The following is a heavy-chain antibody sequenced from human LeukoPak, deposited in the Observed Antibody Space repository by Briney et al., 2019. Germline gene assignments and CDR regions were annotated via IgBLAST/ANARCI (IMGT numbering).Heavy chain of an antibody. CDR1: GFSFTTYY. Sequence: GASVKVSCKASGFSFTTYYLYWMRQAPGRGLEWMGWIRLRDGGAIYAQRFQDRFIMTTDTSTNTASMELRNLRSDDTAVYFCARADPVGSCHAGFYSDYWGQGTLVTVSS. D-gene: IGHD2-15*01. CDR2: IRLRDGGA. V-gene: IGHV1-2*02. CDR3: ARADPVGSCHAGFYSDY. J-gene: IGHJ4*02.